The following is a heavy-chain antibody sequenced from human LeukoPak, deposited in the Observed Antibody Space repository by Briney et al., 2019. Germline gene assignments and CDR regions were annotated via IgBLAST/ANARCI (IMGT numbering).Heavy chain of an antibody. CDR2: IETYTGKP. CDR3: ARDYTLTLGTTTYFQH. J-gene: IGHJ1*01. Sequence: ASVKVSCKASGYIFDLYALIWVRQAPGQGLEFMGWIETYTGKPTYAQGFTGRFVFSLDASASTAFMQISSLKAEDTAVYYCARDYTLTLGTTTYFQHWGQGTLVTVS. V-gene: IGHV7-4-1*02. CDR1: GYIFDLYA. D-gene: IGHD1-7*01.